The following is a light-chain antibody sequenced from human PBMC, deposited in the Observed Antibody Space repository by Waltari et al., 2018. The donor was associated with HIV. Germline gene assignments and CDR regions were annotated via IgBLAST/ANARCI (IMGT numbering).Light chain of an antibody. CDR1: SSDVGAYMY. CDR2: EVS. J-gene: IGLJ2*01. CDR3: ASFTTNRILV. V-gene: IGLV2-14*01. Sequence: QSALTQPASVSGSPGQSITISCTGTSSDVGAYMYVSWYHQHADKAPKLIIFEVSNRPSGISNRFSGSKSGNTASLTISGLQTEDEADYYCASFTTNRILVFGGGTKVTVL.